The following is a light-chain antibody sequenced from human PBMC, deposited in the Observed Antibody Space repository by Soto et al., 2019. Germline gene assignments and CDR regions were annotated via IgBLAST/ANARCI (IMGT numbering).Light chain of an antibody. CDR1: QSVSSSY. CDR2: GAS. Sequence: EIVLTQSPGTLSLSPGERATLSCRASQSVSSSYLAWYQQKPGQAPRLLIYGASSRATGIPDRFSGSGSGTEFTLTISVLEPEDFAVYYCQPYGSSPTFGQGTKVEIK. V-gene: IGKV3-20*01. J-gene: IGKJ1*01. CDR3: QPYGSSPT.